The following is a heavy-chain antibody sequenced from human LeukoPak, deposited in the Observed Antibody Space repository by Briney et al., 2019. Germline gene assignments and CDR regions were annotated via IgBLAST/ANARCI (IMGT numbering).Heavy chain of an antibody. CDR3: ARDQGAAAGDYFFY. CDR1: GFTFSTYG. J-gene: IGHJ4*02. CDR2: IRSDGTNK. D-gene: IGHD6-13*01. Sequence: GGSLRLSCAASGFTFSTYGMHWVRQAPGKGLEWVAFIRSDGTNKYYADSVKGRFTISRDKSKNTLFLQMNSLRAEDTAVYYCARDQGAAAGDYFFYKGQRTLVTVSS. V-gene: IGHV3-30*02.